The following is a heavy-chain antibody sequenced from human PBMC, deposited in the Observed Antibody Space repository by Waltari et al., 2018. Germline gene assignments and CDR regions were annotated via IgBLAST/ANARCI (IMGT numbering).Heavy chain of an antibody. CDR1: GGSISSYY. CDR3: ARADLSSRISHFD. CDR2: IYYSGST. V-gene: IGHV4-59*01. J-gene: IGHJ4*02. Sequence: QVQLQESGPGLVKPSETLSLTCTVSGGSISSYYWSWIRQPPGKGLELIGYIYYSGSTNYNPSLKSRVTISVDTSKNQFSLKLSSVTAADTAVYYCARADLSSRISHFDWGQGTLVTVSS. D-gene: IGHD6-6*01.